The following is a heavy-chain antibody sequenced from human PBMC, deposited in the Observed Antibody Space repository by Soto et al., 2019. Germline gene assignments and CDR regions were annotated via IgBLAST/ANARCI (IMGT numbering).Heavy chain of an antibody. J-gene: IGHJ6*02. CDR2: ISSSSSTI. D-gene: IGHD2-2*01. Sequence: PGGSLRLSCAASGFTFSSYSMNWVRQAPGKGLEWVSYISSSSSTIYYADSVKGRFTISRDNAKNSLYLQMNSLRAEDTAVYYYARDYVGAYCSSTSGYSDYYYGMDVWGQGTTVT. V-gene: IGHV3-48*01. CDR3: ARDYVGAYCSSTSGYSDYYYGMDV. CDR1: GFTFSSYS.